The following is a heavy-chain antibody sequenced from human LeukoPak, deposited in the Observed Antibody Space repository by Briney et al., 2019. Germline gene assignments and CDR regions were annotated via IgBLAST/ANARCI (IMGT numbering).Heavy chain of an antibody. CDR2: IYYSGST. Sequence: SETLSLTCTVSGGSISSSNYYWGWIRQPPGKGLEWIGSIYYSGSTYYNPSLKSRITISVDTSKNQFSLKLSSVTAADTAVYYCARDRGDTAIDYYYYYYMDVWGKGTTVTVSS. J-gene: IGHJ6*03. D-gene: IGHD5-18*01. CDR1: GGSISSSNYY. V-gene: IGHV4-39*07. CDR3: ARDRGDTAIDYYYYYYMDV.